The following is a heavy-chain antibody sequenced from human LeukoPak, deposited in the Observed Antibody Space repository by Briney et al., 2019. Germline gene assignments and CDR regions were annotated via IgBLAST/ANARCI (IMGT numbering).Heavy chain of an antibody. D-gene: IGHD2-15*01. Sequence: GGSLRLSCAASGFTFSSYGMHWVRQAPGKGLEWVAVISYDGSNKYNADSVKGRFTISRDNSKNTLYLQMNSLRAEDTAVYYCARGVRKDDYFDYWGQGTLVTVSS. V-gene: IGHV3-30*03. CDR2: ISYDGSNK. CDR1: GFTFSSYG. CDR3: ARGVRKDDYFDY. J-gene: IGHJ4*02.